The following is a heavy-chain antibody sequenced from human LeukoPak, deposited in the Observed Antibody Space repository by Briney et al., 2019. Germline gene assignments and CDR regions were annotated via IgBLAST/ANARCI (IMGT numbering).Heavy chain of an antibody. CDR2: SRNKAYSYTT. D-gene: IGHD3-10*01. CDR1: GFTFSDHY. Sequence: GGSLRHSCAASGFTFSDHYVDWVRQAPGKGLEWVGRSRNKAYSYTTEYAASVKGRFSISRDDSRNSVYLQMNSLKIEDTAAYYCSRDLTMVRGVTDYWGQGTLVTVSS. V-gene: IGHV3-72*01. J-gene: IGHJ4*02. CDR3: SRDLTMVRGVTDY.